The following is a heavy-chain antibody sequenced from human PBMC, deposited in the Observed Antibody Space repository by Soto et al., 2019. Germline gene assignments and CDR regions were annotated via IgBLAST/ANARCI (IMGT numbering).Heavy chain of an antibody. CDR3: ARGRYCSGGNCYRNWFDP. CDR2: INSDGSST. CDR1: GFTFSTYW. D-gene: IGHD2-15*01. Sequence: GGSLRLSCAASGFTFSTYWMHWVRQAPGKGLVWVSRINSDGSSTSYADSVKGRFTISRDNAKNTLYLQMNSLRAEDTAIYYCARGRYCSGGNCYRNWFDPWGQGTLVTVSS. V-gene: IGHV3-74*01. J-gene: IGHJ5*02.